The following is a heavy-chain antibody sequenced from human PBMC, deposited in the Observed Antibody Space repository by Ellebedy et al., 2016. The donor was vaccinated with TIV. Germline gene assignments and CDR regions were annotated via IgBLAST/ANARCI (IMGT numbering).Heavy chain of an antibody. CDR2: INPNSGGT. CDR1: GYTFSSYY. Sequence: AASVKVSCKASGYTFSSYYMHWVRQAPGQGLEWMGWINPNSGGTNYAQKFQGWVTITRDTSASTAYMELSSLRSEDTAVYYCARWFGDILTGYYLFDYWGQGTLVTVSS. V-gene: IGHV1-2*04. D-gene: IGHD3-9*01. CDR3: ARWFGDILTGYYLFDY. J-gene: IGHJ4*02.